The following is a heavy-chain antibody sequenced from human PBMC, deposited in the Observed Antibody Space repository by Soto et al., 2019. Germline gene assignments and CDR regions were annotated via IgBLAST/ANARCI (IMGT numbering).Heavy chain of an antibody. J-gene: IGHJ4*02. Sequence: ASVKVSCKASGGTFSSYAISWVRQAPGQGLEWMGGIIPIFGTANYAQKFQGRVTITADESTSTAQMELSSLRSEDTAVYYCAREAGGGGEWTTDVYWGQGTLVTVSS. D-gene: IGHD2-21*01. CDR2: IIPIFGTA. V-gene: IGHV1-69*13. CDR1: GGTFSSYA. CDR3: AREAGGGGEWTTDVY.